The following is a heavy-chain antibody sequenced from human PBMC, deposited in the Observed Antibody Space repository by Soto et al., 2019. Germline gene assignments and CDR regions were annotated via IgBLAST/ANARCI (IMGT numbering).Heavy chain of an antibody. CDR3: ARDDGYCSSTSCLGAFDI. Sequence: GSLRLSCAASGFTFSSYSMNWVRQAPGKGLEWVSSISSSSSYIYYADSVKGRFTISRDNAKNSLYLQMNSLRAEDTAVYYCARDDGYCSSTSCLGAFDIWGQGTMVTVSS. J-gene: IGHJ3*02. CDR1: GFTFSSYS. V-gene: IGHV3-21*01. D-gene: IGHD2-2*03. CDR2: ISSSSSYI.